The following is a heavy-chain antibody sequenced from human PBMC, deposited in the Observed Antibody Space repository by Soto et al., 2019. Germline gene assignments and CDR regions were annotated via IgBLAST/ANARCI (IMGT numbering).Heavy chain of an antibody. CDR3: ARGSYYDYVWGSYYYYYGMDV. CDR1: GGSISSGGDY. CDR2: IYYSGST. J-gene: IGHJ6*02. V-gene: IGHV4-31*03. Sequence: PSETLSLTSTVSGGSISSGGDYWSWIRQHPGEGLEWIGYIYYSGSTYYNPSLKSRVTISVDTSKNQFSLKLSSVTAADTAVYYCARGSYYDYVWGSYYYYYGMDVWGQGTTVTVSS. D-gene: IGHD3-16*01.